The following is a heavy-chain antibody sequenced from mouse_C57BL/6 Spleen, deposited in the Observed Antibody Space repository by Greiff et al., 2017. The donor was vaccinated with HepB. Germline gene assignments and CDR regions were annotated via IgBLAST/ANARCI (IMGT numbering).Heavy chain of an antibody. Sequence: QVQLQQPGAELVMPGASVKLSCKASGYTFTSYWMHWVKQRPGQGLEWIGEIDPSDSYTNYNQKFKGKSTLTVDKSSSTAYMQLSGLTSEDSAVYYCARFYDHSFDYWGQGTTLTVSS. CDR2: IDPSDSYT. D-gene: IGHD2-3*01. V-gene: IGHV1-69*01. CDR3: ARFYDHSFDY. J-gene: IGHJ2*01. CDR1: GYTFTSYW.